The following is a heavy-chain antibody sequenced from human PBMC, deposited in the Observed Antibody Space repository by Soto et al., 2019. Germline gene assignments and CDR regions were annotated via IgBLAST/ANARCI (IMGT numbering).Heavy chain of an antibody. V-gene: IGHV3-30-3*01. CDR2: ISYDGSNK. D-gene: IGHD6-13*01. CDR3: ARVCISGIAAAGLDY. J-gene: IGHJ4*02. CDR1: GFTFSSYA. Sequence: PGGSLRLSCAASGFTFSSYAMHWVRQAPGKGLEWVAVISYDGSNKYYADSVKGRFTISRDNSKNTLYLQMNSLRAEDTAVYYCARVCISGIAAAGLDYWGQGTLVTVSS.